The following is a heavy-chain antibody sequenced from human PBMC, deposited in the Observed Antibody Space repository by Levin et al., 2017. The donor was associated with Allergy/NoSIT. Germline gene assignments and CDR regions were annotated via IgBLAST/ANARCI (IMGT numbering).Heavy chain of an antibody. CDR3: AKDLGRLVGFSFDS. J-gene: IGHJ4*02. CDR2: ISYDGSNK. CDR1: GFTFSRYG. D-gene: IGHD2-8*02. Sequence: SCVASGFTFSRYGMHWVRQAPGKALEWLTVISYDGSNKKYSDSVRGRFSISRDNSKNKVDLQMNSLRADDTAVYYCAKDLGRLVGFSFDSWGRGTLVTVSS. V-gene: IGHV3-30*18.